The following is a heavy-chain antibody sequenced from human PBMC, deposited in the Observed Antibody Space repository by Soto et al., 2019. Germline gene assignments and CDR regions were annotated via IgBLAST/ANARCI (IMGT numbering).Heavy chain of an antibody. J-gene: IGHJ4*02. D-gene: IGHD6-19*01. Sequence: GGSLRLSCTASGFTFNRHAMTWVRQAPGKGLEWVSGLSDSGGSIYYADSVKGRFTISRDNSMNTLYLQMNTLRAEDTAVYYCARFFGSGFDYWGQGTLVTVSS. CDR3: ARFFGSGFDY. CDR1: GFTFNRHA. V-gene: IGHV3-23*01. CDR2: LSDSGGSI.